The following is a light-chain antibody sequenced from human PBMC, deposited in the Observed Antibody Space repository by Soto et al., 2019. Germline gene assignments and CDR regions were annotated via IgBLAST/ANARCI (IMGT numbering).Light chain of an antibody. CDR3: SSDAGSNNFGVV. V-gene: IGLV2-8*01. CDR2: EVS. Sequence: QSALTQPPSASGSPGQSVTISCTGTSSDVGGYNYVSWYQQHPGKAPKLMIYEVSKRPSGVPDRFSGSKSGNTASLTVSGLQAEDEADYYCSSDAGSNNFGVVFGGGTKVTVL. J-gene: IGLJ2*01. CDR1: SSDVGGYNY.